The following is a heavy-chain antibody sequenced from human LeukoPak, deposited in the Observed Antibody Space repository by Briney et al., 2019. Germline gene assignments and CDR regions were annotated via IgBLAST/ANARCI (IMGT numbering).Heavy chain of an antibody. V-gene: IGHV1-2*02. J-gene: IGHJ4*02. CDR3: AIVTTADGY. CDR1: GYTFTCYY. D-gene: IGHD4-17*01. Sequence: ASVTVSFKASGYTFTCYYIHWVRQAPGKGLEWMGWINPTHGGTNFAQKFQGRVTMTRDTSISTAYMELSRLRSDDTAIYYCAIVTTADGYWGQGTPLTVSS. CDR2: INPTHGGT.